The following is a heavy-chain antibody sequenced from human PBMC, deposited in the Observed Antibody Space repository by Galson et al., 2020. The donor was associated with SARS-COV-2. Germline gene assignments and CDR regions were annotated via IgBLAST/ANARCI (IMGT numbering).Heavy chain of an antibody. J-gene: IGHJ6*02. CDR3: AKDFVPAANIYYHYGMDV. CDR1: GFHFRSYA. V-gene: IGHV3-30*02. CDR2: VFYDGTKR. Sequence: GESLKISCAASGFHFRSYAMHWVRQAPGQGLEWVSFVFYDGTKRYHADSVKGRFTISRDNSKDTLYLQMNSLSAEDTAVYYCAKDFVPAANIYYHYGMDVWGQGTTVTVS. D-gene: IGHD2-2*01.